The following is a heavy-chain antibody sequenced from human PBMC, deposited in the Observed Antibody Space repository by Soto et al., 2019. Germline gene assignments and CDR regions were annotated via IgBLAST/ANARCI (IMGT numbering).Heavy chain of an antibody. CDR1: GFTFSSYA. CDR3: ARVGFDYYYYYGMDV. J-gene: IGHJ6*02. CDR2: ISYDGSNK. D-gene: IGHD3-16*01. Sequence: GGSLRLSCAASGFTFSSYAMHWVRQAPGKGLEWVAVISYDGSNKYYADSVKGRFTISRDNSKNTLYLQMNSLRAEDTAVYYCARVGFDYYYYYGMDVWGQGTTVTVSS. V-gene: IGHV3-30-3*01.